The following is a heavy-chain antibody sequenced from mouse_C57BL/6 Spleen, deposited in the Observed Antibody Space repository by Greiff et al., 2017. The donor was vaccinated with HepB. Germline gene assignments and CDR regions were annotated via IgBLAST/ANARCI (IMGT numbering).Heavy chain of an antibody. CDR2: IYPRDGST. D-gene: IGHD1-1*01. Sequence: VKLVESGPELVKPGASVKLSCKASGYTFTSYDINWVKQRPGQGLEWIGWIYPRDGSTKYNEKFKGKATLTVDTSSSTAYMELHSLTSEDSAVYFCARDTTVSYYAMDYWGQGTSVTVSS. V-gene: IGHV1-85*01. CDR3: ARDTTVSYYAMDY. CDR1: GYTFTSYD. J-gene: IGHJ4*01.